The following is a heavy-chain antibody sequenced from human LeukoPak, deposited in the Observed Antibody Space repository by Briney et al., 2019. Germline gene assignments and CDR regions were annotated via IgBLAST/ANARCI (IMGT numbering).Heavy chain of an antibody. V-gene: IGHV1-69*13. CDR1: GGTFSSYA. D-gene: IGHD6-13*01. CDR2: IIPIFGTA. Sequence: GASVKVSCKASGGTFSSYAISWVRQAPGQGLEWMGGIIPIFGTANYAQKFQGRVTITADESTSTAYMELGSLRSEDTAVYYCASLSGAFGYSHSGMDYWGQGTLVTVSS. CDR3: ASLSGAFGYSHSGMDY. J-gene: IGHJ4*02.